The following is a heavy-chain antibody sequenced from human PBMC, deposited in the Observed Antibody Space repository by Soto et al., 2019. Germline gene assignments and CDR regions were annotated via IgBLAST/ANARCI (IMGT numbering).Heavy chain of an antibody. V-gene: IGHV3-21*01. CDR1: GFTFSSYS. J-gene: IGHJ3*02. Sequence: GGSLRLSCAASGFTFSSYSMNWVRQAPGKGLEWVSSISSSSSYIYYADSVKGRFTISRDNAKNSLYLQMNSLRAEDTAVYYCARDHLLGRTGDSKDYAFDIWGQGTMVTVSS. D-gene: IGHD7-27*01. CDR3: ARDHLLGRTGDSKDYAFDI. CDR2: ISSSSSYI.